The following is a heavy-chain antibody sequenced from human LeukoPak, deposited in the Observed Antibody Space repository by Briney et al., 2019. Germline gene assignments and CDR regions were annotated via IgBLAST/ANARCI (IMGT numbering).Heavy chain of an antibody. CDR2: ISSSSSTI. V-gene: IGHV3-48*01. Sequence: PGGSLRLSCAASGFTFSIYSMNWVRQAPGKGLEWVSYISSSSSTIHYVDSVKGRFTISRDDAKNSLYLQMNNLRAEDTAVYYCARAPGYYGSGSYYNVLTYYYYYMDVWGKGTTVTISS. D-gene: IGHD3-10*01. J-gene: IGHJ6*03. CDR1: GFTFSIYS. CDR3: ARAPGYYGSGSYYNVLTYYYYYMDV.